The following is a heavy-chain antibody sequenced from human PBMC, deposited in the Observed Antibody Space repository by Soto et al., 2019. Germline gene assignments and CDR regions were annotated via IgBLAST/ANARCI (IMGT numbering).Heavy chain of an antibody. CDR2: ISYDGSNK. CDR1: GLPFGSFA. J-gene: IGHJ6*02. V-gene: IGHV3-30*18. Sequence: QVQLVESGGGLVRLGRPRSLSCAPPGLPFGSFAMHWVRQAQAKGLGWGAVISYDGSNKYYADSVKGRFTISRDNSKNTLYLQMNSLRAEDTAVYYCAKDSDTAMVYYYYYGMDVWGQGTTVTVSS. D-gene: IGHD5-18*01. CDR3: AKDSDTAMVYYYYYGMDV.